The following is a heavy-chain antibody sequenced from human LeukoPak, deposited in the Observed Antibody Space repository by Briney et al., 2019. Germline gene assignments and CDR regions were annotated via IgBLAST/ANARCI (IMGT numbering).Heavy chain of an antibody. D-gene: IGHD5-18*01. CDR1: GGTFSSYA. Sequence: SVKVSCKASGGTFSSYAISWVRQAPGQGLEWMGGVIPIFGTANYAQKFQGRVTITADESTSTAYMELSSLRSEDTAVYYCARDRTAIQLWSGEFDYWGQGTLVTVSS. CDR3: ARDRTAIQLWSGEFDY. V-gene: IGHV1-69*13. CDR2: VIPIFGTA. J-gene: IGHJ4*02.